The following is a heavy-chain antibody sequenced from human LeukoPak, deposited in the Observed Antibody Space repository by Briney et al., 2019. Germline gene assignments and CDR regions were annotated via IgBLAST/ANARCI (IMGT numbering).Heavy chain of an antibody. D-gene: IGHD2-2*01. Sequence: PSETLSLTCAVSGYSISSGYYWGWIRQPPGKGLEGIGSIYHSGSAYYNPSLKSRVTISVDTSKNQSSLKLSSVTAADTAVYYCAGRGGVVVPAAMFSRAYYFDYWGQGTLVTVSS. CDR2: IYHSGSA. V-gene: IGHV4-38-2*01. J-gene: IGHJ4*02. CDR3: AGRGGVVVPAAMFSRAYYFDY. CDR1: GYSISSGYY.